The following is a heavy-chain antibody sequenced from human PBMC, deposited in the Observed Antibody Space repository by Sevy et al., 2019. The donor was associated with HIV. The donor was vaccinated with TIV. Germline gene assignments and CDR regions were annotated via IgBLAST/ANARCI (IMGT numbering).Heavy chain of an antibody. V-gene: IGHV3-9*01. CDR1: GFPFNDHA. Sequence: GGSLRLSCVASGFPFNDHAMHWVRQVPGKGLEWVSGVSWNSRYIGYADSVKGRFTISRDNARHFLYLEMNSLRPEETALYYCAKDINRGCDGVNCYSYYYYFYGLDVWGQGTTVTVSS. D-gene: IGHD2-21*01. CDR3: AKDINRGCDGVNCYSYYYYFYGLDV. J-gene: IGHJ6*02. CDR2: VSWNSRYI.